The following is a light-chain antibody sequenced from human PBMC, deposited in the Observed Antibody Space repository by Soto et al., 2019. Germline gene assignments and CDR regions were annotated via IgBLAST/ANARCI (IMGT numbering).Light chain of an antibody. J-gene: IGKJ5*01. CDR1: QSVSSY. Sequence: EIVLTQSPATLYLSPGERDTLSCRASQSVSSYLAWYQQKPGQAPRLLIYDASNRATGIPARFSGSGSGTDFTLTISSLEPEDFAVYYCQQRSNWPSITFGQGTRLEIK. CDR3: QQRSNWPSIT. CDR2: DAS. V-gene: IGKV3-11*01.